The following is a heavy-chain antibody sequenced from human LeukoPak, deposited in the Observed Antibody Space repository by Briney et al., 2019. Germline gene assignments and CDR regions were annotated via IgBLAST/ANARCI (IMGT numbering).Heavy chain of an antibody. Sequence: SETLSLTCTVSGGSISSSSYYWGWIRQPPGKGLEWIGSIYYSGSTYYNPSLKSRVTISVDTSKNQFSLKLSSVTAADTAVYYCARDPPRGAFDIWGQGTMVTVSS. D-gene: IGHD3-10*01. CDR2: IYYSGST. CDR1: GGSISSSSYY. J-gene: IGHJ3*02. V-gene: IGHV4-39*07. CDR3: ARDPPRGAFDI.